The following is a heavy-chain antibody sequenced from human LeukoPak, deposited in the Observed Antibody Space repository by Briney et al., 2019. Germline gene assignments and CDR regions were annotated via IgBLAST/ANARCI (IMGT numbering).Heavy chain of an antibody. J-gene: IGHJ4*02. V-gene: IGHV3-23*01. CDR1: GFSFSSYV. CDR3: ATSTGYYYYFDY. CDR2: ISGSGGST. Sequence: PGGSLRLSCAASGFSFSSYVMSWVRQAPGKGLEWVSAISGSGGSTYYADSVKGRFTISRDNSKNTLYLQMNSLRAEDTAVYYCATSTGYYYYFDYWGQGTLVTVSS. D-gene: IGHD3-9*01.